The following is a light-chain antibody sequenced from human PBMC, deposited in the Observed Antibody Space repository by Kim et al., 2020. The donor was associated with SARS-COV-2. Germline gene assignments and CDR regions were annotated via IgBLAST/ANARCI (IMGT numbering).Light chain of an antibody. V-gene: IGKV1-5*01. J-gene: IGKJ1*01. CDR3: YYHTTYT. Sequence: GDSVTISCRASQSINSWLAWYQQTPAQAPKLPIYYASSLASCVPSRVSGSRSGIELTLTFGSLQPDDFAIYYCYYHTTYTFGQGTKVDIK. CDR1: QSINSW. CDR2: YAS.